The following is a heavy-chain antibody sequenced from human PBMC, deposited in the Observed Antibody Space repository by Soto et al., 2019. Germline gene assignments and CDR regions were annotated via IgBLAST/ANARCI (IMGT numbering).Heavy chain of an antibody. CDR1: GFTFSSYG. V-gene: IGHV3-33*01. J-gene: IGHJ4*02. D-gene: IGHD1-26*01. CDR2: IWYDGSNK. Sequence: LRLSCAASGFTFSSYGMHWVRQAPGKGLEWVAVIWYDGSNKYYADSVKGRFTISRDNSKNTLYLQMNSLRAEDTAVYYCARDLLGATAGIDYWGQGTLVTV. CDR3: ARDLLGATAGIDY.